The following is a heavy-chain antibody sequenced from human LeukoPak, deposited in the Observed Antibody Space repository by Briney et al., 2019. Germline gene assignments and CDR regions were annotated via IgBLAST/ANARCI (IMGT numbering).Heavy chain of an antibody. Sequence: PGGSLRLSCAASGFTFSGYSVNWVRQAPGKGLEWVSSISSSSSYIYYADSVKGRFTISRDNAKNSLYLQMNSLRAEDTAVYYCARGVGPTVTPGFDYWGQGTLVTVSS. CDR1: GFTFSGYS. CDR2: ISSSSSYI. CDR3: ARGVGPTVTPGFDY. J-gene: IGHJ4*02. V-gene: IGHV3-21*01. D-gene: IGHD4-17*01.